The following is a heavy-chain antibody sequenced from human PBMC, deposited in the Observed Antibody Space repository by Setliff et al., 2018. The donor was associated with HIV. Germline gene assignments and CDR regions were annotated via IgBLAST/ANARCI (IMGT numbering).Heavy chain of an antibody. D-gene: IGHD3-10*01. CDR1: GYTFTNYD. CDR2: MNPNSGNT. V-gene: IGHV1-8*02. CDR3: ASDWELGHGFYI. J-gene: IGHJ3*02. Sequence: ASVKVSCKASGYTFTNYDLNWVRQASGPGLEWMGWMNPNSGNTGYAQKFQGRLAMTRNTSIDTAYMELSSLTSEDTAVYYCASDWELGHGFYIWGQGTVVTVSS.